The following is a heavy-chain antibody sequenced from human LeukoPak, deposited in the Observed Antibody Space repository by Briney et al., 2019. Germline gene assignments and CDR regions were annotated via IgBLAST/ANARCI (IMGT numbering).Heavy chain of an antibody. CDR2: ISAYNGNT. Sequence: GESLKISCKGSGYTFTSYGISWVRQAPGQGVEWMGWISAYNGNTNYAQKLQGRVTMTTDTSTSTAYMELRSLRSDDTAVYYCARVTPTYGGLDPFDYWGQGTLVTVSS. V-gene: IGHV1-18*01. CDR1: GYTFTSYG. D-gene: IGHD4-23*01. CDR3: ARVTPTYGGLDPFDY. J-gene: IGHJ4*02.